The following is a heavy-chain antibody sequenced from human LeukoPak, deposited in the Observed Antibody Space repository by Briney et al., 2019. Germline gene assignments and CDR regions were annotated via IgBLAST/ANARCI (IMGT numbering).Heavy chain of an antibody. V-gene: IGHV3-23*01. Sequence: GRSLRLSCAASGFTFDDYAMHWVRQAPGKGLEWVSAISGSGGSTYYADSVKGRFTISRDNSKNTLYLQMNSLRAEDTAVYYCAKLPSWYYGSGSARADFDYWGQGTLVTVSS. CDR1: GFTFDDYA. D-gene: IGHD3-10*01. J-gene: IGHJ4*02. CDR3: AKLPSWYYGSGSARADFDY. CDR2: ISGSGGST.